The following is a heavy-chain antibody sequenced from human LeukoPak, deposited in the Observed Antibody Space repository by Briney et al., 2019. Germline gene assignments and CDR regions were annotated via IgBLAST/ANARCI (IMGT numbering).Heavy chain of an antibody. J-gene: IGHJ4*02. CDR1: GFTFGDYA. CDR3: TRAGRYCSGGSCYSFY. D-gene: IGHD2-15*01. V-gene: IGHV3-49*03. CDR2: IRSKAHGGTT. Sequence: PGRSLRLSCTASGFTFGDYAMSWLRQAPGEGLEWVGFIRSKAHGGTTEYAASVKGRSTISRDDSKSIAYLQMDSLKTEDTAVYYCTRAGRYCSGGSCYSFYWGQGTLVTVSS.